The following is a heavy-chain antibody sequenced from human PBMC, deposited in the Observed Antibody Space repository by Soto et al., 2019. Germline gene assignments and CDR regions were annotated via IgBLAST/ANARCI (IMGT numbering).Heavy chain of an antibody. Sequence: QVQLVQSGAEVKKPGASVKVSCKASGYTFTSYDINWVRQATGQGLEWMGWMNPNSGNIAYAQKCQGRVTMTRNTSRRTTYMELSSLRSEDTAVYYCAREKSSGYYYDYWGQGTLVTVSS. V-gene: IGHV1-8*01. CDR1: GYTFTSYD. CDR2: MNPNSGNI. D-gene: IGHD3-22*01. CDR3: AREKSSGYYYDY. J-gene: IGHJ4*02.